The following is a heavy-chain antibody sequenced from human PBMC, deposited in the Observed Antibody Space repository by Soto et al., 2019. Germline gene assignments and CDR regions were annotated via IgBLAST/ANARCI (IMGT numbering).Heavy chain of an antibody. D-gene: IGHD6-19*01. Sequence: QVTLKESGPVLVKPTETLTLTCTVSGFSLSNARMGVSWIRQPPGKALEWLAHIFSNDEKSYSTSLKSRLTISKDTSKTQVVLTMTTMDPVDTATYYCARRPSSGWYYFDYWGQGTLVTVSS. CDR2: IFSNDEK. J-gene: IGHJ4*02. V-gene: IGHV2-26*01. CDR1: GFSLSNARMG. CDR3: ARRPSSGWYYFDY.